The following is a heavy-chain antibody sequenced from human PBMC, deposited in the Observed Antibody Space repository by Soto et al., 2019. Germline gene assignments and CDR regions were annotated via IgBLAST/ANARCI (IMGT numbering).Heavy chain of an antibody. D-gene: IGHD6-13*01. V-gene: IGHV3-23*01. J-gene: IGHJ4*02. CDR1: GFTFSSYA. Sequence: PGGSLRLSCAASGFTFSSYAMSWVRQAPGKGLEWVSAISGSGGSTYYADSVKGRFTISRDNSKNTLYLQMNSLRAEDTAVYYCAKDGFSSSWPPNYFDYWGQGTLVTVSS. CDR3: AKDGFSSSWPPNYFDY. CDR2: ISGSGGST.